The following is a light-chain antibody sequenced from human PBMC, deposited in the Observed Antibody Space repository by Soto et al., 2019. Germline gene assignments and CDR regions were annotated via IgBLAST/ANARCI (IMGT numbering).Light chain of an antibody. Sequence: QSALTQPPSASGSPGQSVTVSWTGTSSDVGGYNFVSWYQQHPGKVPKLILYEVNKRPSGVPDRFSGSKSGNTASLTVSGLQAEDEADYYCSSYSNINTLLFGGGTKLTVL. CDR2: EVN. CDR1: SSDVGGYNF. V-gene: IGLV2-8*01. CDR3: SSYSNINTLL. J-gene: IGLJ2*01.